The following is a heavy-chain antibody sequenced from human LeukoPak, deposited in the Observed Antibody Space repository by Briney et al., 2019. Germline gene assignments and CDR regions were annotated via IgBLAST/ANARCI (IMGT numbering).Heavy chain of an antibody. CDR2: IRAYNGNT. CDR1: GYTFTSYG. J-gene: IGHJ5*02. Sequence: ASVKVSCKASGYTFTSYGISWVRRAPGQGREGMGWIRAYNGNTNYAHKPQGRVTMPTATSTSTAYLELRSLRSDDTAVYYCARLEAVAGPDPWGQGTLVPVSS. CDR3: ARLEAVAGPDP. V-gene: IGHV1-18*01. D-gene: IGHD6-19*01.